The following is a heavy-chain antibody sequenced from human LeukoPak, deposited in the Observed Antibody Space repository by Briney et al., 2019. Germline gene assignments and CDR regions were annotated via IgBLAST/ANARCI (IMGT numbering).Heavy chain of an antibody. CDR2: ISSSSSYV. J-gene: IGHJ4*02. Sequence: SGGSLRLYCAASGFTFSNYSMNWVRQAPGKGLEWVSSISSSSSYVFYADPVKGRFTISRDNAKNSLYLQMNSLRAEDTAVYYCAGAPLGFCTGGSCYAKYYFDYWGQGTLVTVSS. CDR3: AGAPLGFCTGGSCYAKYYFDY. D-gene: IGHD2-15*01. V-gene: IGHV3-21*01. CDR1: GFTFSNYS.